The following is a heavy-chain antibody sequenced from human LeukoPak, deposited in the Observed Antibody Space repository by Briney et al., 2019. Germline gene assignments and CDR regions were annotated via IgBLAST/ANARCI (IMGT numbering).Heavy chain of an antibody. CDR2: ISWNSGNI. CDR3: AKDTGSSSWYYFDY. Sequence: GGSLRLSCAASGFTFSSYAMHWVRQAPGKGLEWVSGISWNSGNIGYADSVKGRFTISRDNAKNSLYLQMNSLRAEDTALYYCAKDTGSSSWYYFDYWGQGTLVTVSS. J-gene: IGHJ4*02. CDR1: GFTFSSYA. D-gene: IGHD6-13*01. V-gene: IGHV3-9*01.